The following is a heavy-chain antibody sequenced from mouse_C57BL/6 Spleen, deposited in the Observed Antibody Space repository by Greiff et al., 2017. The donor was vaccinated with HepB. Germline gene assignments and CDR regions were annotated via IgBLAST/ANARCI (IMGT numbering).Heavy chain of an antibody. Sequence: QVQLKESGAELMKPGASVKLSCKASGYTFTGYWIEWVKQRPGHGLEWIGEILPGSGSTNYNEKFKGKATFTAETSSNTAYMQLSSLTTEDSAIYYWAGGDFNTTGVAANYFDGWGPGTTLTVSS. CDR1: GYTFTGYW. CDR3: AGGDFNTTGVAANYFDG. J-gene: IGHJ2*01. D-gene: IGHD1-1*01. CDR2: ILPGSGST. V-gene: IGHV1-9*01.